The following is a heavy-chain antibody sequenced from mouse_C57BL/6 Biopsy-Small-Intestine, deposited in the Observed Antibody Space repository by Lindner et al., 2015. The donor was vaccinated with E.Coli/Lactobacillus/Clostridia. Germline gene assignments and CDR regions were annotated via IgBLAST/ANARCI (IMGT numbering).Heavy chain of an antibody. D-gene: IGHD1-1*01. Sequence: SVKVSCKASGYSFSNYGITWVRQAPGQGLEWMGWISTSKGNKNYAQKFQGRVTMTTDTSTSTAYMELRRLRSDDTAVYYCARENSGYEDYWGQGALVSVSS. CDR2: ISTSKGNK. V-gene: IGHV1-4*01. CDR3: ARENSGYEDY. CDR1: GYSFSNYG. J-gene: IGHJ4*01.